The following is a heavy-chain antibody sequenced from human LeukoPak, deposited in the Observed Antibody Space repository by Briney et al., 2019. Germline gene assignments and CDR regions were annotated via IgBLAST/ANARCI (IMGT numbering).Heavy chain of an antibody. CDR2: ISSSSGHI. Sequence: GGSLRLSCAGSGFTFSTFSMNWVRQAPGKGLEWVASISSSSGHIYYADSVRGRFTISRDNAKNSTYLHMNSLRAEDTAIYYCARAIAAAGNYWGQGTLVTVSS. V-gene: IGHV3-21*01. J-gene: IGHJ4*02. D-gene: IGHD6-13*01. CDR1: GFTFSTFS. CDR3: ARAIAAAGNY.